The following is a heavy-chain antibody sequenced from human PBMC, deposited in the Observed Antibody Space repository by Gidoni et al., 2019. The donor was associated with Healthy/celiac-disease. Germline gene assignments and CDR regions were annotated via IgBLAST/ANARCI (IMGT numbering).Heavy chain of an antibody. CDR2: IYWNDDK. D-gene: IGHD5-12*01. CDR3: AHRSAWGYSGYDYFDY. J-gene: IGHJ4*02. Sequence: QITLKESGPTLVKPTQTLTLTCTFSGFSLSTSGVGVGWIRQPPGKALEWLALIYWNDDKRYSPSLKSRLTITKDTSKNQVVLTMTNMDPVDTATYYCAHRSAWGYSGYDYFDYWGQGTLVTVSS. CDR1: GFSLSTSGVG. V-gene: IGHV2-5*01.